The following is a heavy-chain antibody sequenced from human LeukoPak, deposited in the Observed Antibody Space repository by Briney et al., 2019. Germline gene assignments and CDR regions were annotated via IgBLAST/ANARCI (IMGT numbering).Heavy chain of an antibody. V-gene: IGHV4-39*01. Sequence: NPSETLSLTRTVSGGSISSSSYYWGWIRQPPGKGLEWIGSIYYSGSTYYNPSLKSRVTISVDTPKNQFSLKLSSVTAADTAVYYCARRGYSYGRTPFDYWGQGTLVTVSS. J-gene: IGHJ4*02. CDR2: IYYSGST. D-gene: IGHD5-18*01. CDR1: GGSISSSSYY. CDR3: ARRGYSYGRTPFDY.